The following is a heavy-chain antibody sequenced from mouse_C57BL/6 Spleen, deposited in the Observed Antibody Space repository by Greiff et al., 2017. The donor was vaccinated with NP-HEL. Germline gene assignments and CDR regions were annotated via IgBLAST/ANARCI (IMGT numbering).Heavy chain of an antibody. CDR2: ISYDGSN. CDR1: GYSITSGYY. J-gene: IGHJ3*01. V-gene: IGHV3-6*01. Sequence: VQLKQSGPGLVKPSQSLSLTCSVTGYSITSGYYWNWIRQFPGNKLEWMGYISYDGSNNYNPSLKNRISITRDTSKNQFFLKLNSVTTEDTATYYCARGPDGGFAYWGQGTLVTVSA. CDR3: ARGPDGGFAY.